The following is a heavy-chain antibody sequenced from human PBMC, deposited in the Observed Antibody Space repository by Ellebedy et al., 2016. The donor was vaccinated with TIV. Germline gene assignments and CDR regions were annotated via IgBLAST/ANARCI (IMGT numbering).Heavy chain of an antibody. V-gene: IGHV3-23*01. CDR1: GFTFSRFG. Sequence: PGGSLRLSCAASGFTFSRFGMNWVRQTPGKGLEWVSAIGGSGDQTYYADSVRGRFTISRDNPKNTLYLQLNSLRAEDTAVYYCAKADGSGNYYIESLVMDVWGQGTTVTVSS. CDR2: IGGSGDQT. D-gene: IGHD3-10*01. CDR3: AKADGSGNYYIESLVMDV. J-gene: IGHJ6*02.